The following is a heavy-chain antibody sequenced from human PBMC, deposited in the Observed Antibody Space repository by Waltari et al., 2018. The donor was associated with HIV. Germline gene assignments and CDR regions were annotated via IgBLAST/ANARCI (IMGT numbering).Heavy chain of an antibody. J-gene: IGHJ2*01. CDR2: ISHTGGTT. Sequence: QSQLQESDPGLVKPSEPLSLTCPVSGGSISSNYYFWAWVRQPPGKGLEWIGTISHTGGTTYYNPSLKSRVIISVDTSKDQSSLKLSSMTATDTAVYYCARQRGSGLWYFDLWGRGTLVSVSS. D-gene: IGHD3-10*01. CDR1: GGSISSNYYF. CDR3: ARQRGSGLWYFDL. V-gene: IGHV4-39*01.